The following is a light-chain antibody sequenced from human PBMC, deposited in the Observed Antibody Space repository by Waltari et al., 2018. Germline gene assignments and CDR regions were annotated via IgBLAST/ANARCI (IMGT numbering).Light chain of an antibody. Sequence: QSVLTQSASGSGSPGQSITISCTGTSGDVGAHNYVSWYQQHPGKAPQLIIYDVSKRPSGVSNRISASKSGNTASLTISGLQAEDEAHYYCNSYTSSTNVVFGGGTKLTVL. CDR1: SGDVGAHNY. J-gene: IGLJ2*01. CDR2: DVS. CDR3: NSYTSSTNVV. V-gene: IGLV2-14*03.